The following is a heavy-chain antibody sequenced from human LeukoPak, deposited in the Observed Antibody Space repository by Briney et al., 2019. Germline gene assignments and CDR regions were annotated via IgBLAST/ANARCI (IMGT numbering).Heavy chain of an antibody. CDR2: LSGSGSSA. D-gene: IGHD3-9*01. CDR1: GFTFSTYA. CDR3: AKGLTNLGDD. Sequence: GGSLRLSCAASGFTFSTYAMSWVRQAPGKGLEWVSGLSGSGSSAYYADSVKGRFTISRDNSMNTLYLQMNSLRPEDTAVYYCAKGLTNLGDDWGQGTLVTVSS. J-gene: IGHJ4*02. V-gene: IGHV3-23*01.